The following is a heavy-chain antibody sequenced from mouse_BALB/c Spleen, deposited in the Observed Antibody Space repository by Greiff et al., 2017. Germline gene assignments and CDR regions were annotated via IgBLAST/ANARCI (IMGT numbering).Heavy chain of an antibody. J-gene: IGHJ3*01. V-gene: IGHV14-4*02. CDR1: GFNIKDYY. Sequence: EVQLVESGAELVRSGASVKLSCTASGFNIKDYYMHWVKQRPEQGLEWIGWIDPENGDTEYAPKFQGKATMTADTSSNTAYLQLSSLTSEDTAVYYCNYYYGSSYGAYWGQGTLVTVSA. D-gene: IGHD1-1*01. CDR3: NYYYGSSYGAY. CDR2: IDPENGDT.